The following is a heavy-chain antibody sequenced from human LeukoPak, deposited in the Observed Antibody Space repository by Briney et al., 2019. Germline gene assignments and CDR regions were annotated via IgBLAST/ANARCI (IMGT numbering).Heavy chain of an antibody. CDR1: GFTFSSYS. CDR2: ISSSSSTI. Sequence: GGSLRLSCAASGFTFSSYSMNWVRQAPGKGLEWVSYISSSSSTIYYADSVKGRFTISRDNAKNSLYLQMNSLRAEDTAVYYCAKKRTRIPRIVVVPAANEGDYFDYWGQGTLVTVSS. J-gene: IGHJ4*02. D-gene: IGHD2-2*01. V-gene: IGHV3-48*04. CDR3: AKKRTRIPRIVVVPAANEGDYFDY.